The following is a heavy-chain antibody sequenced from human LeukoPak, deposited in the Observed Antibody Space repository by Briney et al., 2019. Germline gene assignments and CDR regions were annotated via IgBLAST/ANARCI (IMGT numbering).Heavy chain of an antibody. CDR3: ARDRSSWYPFDY. CDR1: GFTFSSYA. CDR2: ISYDGSNK. J-gene: IGHJ4*02. Sequence: PGGSLRLSCAASGFTFSSYAMHWVRQAPGKGLEWVAVISYDGSNKYYADSVKGRFTISRDNSKNTLYLQMNSLRAEDTAVYYCARDRSSWYPFDYWGQGTLVTVSS. V-gene: IGHV3-30-3*01. D-gene: IGHD6-13*01.